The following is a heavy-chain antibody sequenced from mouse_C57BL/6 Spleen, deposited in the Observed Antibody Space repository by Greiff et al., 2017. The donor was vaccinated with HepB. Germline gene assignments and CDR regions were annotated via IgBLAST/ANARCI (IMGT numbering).Heavy chain of an antibody. Sequence: EVMLVESEGGLVQPGSSMKLSCTASGFTFSDYYMAWVRQVPEKGLEWVANINYDGSSTYYLDSLKSRFIISRDNAKNILYLQMSSLKSEDTATYYCARDDGYLHWYFDVWGTGTTVTVSS. CDR3: ARDDGYLHWYFDV. V-gene: IGHV5-16*01. CDR1: GFTFSDYY. CDR2: INYDGSST. J-gene: IGHJ1*03. D-gene: IGHD2-3*01.